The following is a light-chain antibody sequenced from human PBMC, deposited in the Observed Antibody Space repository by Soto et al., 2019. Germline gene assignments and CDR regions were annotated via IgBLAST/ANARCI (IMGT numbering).Light chain of an antibody. CDR3: QQYGDSPVT. J-gene: IGKJ1*01. V-gene: IGKV3-15*01. CDR2: GAS. CDR1: QSVSSN. Sequence: EIVMTQSPATLSVAQGEIATLSCGASQSVSSNLAWYQQKPGQAPRLLIYGASTRATGIPARFSGSGSGTDFTLTISRLVPEDFAVYYCQQYGDSPVTFGQGTKVDIK.